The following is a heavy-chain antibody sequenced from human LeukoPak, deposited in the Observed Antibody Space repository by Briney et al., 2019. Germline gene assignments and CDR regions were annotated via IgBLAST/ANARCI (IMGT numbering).Heavy chain of an antibody. Sequence: ASVKVSCKASGYSFTNYAMNWVRQAPGQGLEWMGWIHPSTGNPTYAQGFTGRFVFSLDTSVSTAYLQISSLKAEDTAVYYCTRDLNYLWFDPWGQGTLVTVSS. CDR1: GYSFTNYA. CDR3: TRDLNYLWFDP. D-gene: IGHD1-7*01. CDR2: IHPSTGNP. J-gene: IGHJ5*02. V-gene: IGHV7-4-1*02.